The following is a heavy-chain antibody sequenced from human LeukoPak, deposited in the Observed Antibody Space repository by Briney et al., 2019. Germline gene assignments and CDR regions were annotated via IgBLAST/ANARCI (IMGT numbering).Heavy chain of an antibody. CDR2: ISSNGGST. J-gene: IGHJ4*02. CDR1: GFTFSSCA. V-gene: IGHV3-64*01. Sequence: GGSLRLSCAASGFTFSSCAMHWVRQAPGKGLEYVSAISSNGGSTYYANSVKGRFIISRDNSKNTLYLQMGSLRAEDMAVYYCARADCSSTSCHTEDYWGQGTLVTVSS. CDR3: ARADCSSTSCHTEDY. D-gene: IGHD2-2*02.